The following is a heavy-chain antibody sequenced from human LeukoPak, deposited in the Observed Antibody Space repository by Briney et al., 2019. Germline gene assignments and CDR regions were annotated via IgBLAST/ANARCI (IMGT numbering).Heavy chain of an antibody. D-gene: IGHD3-9*01. V-gene: IGHV3-23*01. CDR1: GFTFSSYA. CDR2: ISGSGGST. CDR3: AKDLLRYFDWLPDY. J-gene: IGHJ4*02. Sequence: GGSLRLSCAASGFTFSSYAMSWVRQAPGKGLEWVSAISGSGGSTYYADSVKGRFTISRDNSKNTLYLQMNSLRVEDTAVYYCAKDLLRYFDWLPDYWGQGTLVTVSS.